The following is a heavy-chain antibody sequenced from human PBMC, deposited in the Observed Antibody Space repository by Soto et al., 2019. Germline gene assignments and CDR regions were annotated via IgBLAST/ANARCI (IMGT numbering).Heavy chain of an antibody. V-gene: IGHV4-31*03. D-gene: IGHD5-18*01. CDR1: GGSIRSGGYY. CDR3: ARDRLMATAGTARHYFGLDV. Sequence: SETLSLTCTISGGSIRSGGYYWSWVRQNPRRGLEWIGNIYYSGNTYYNPSLKSRLTISVDTSKNQFSLNLSSVTAADTAVYYCARDRLMATAGTARHYFGLDVWGQGTTVTVSS. CDR2: IYYSGNT. J-gene: IGHJ6*02.